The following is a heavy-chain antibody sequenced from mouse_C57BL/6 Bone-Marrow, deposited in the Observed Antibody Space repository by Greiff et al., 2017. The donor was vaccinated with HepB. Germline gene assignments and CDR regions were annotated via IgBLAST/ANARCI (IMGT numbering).Heavy chain of an antibody. CDR1: GYTFTSYW. V-gene: IGHV1-55*01. J-gene: IGHJ1*03. CDR2: IYPGSGST. D-gene: IGHD2-3*01. Sequence: QVQLQQPGAELVKPGASVKMSCKASGYTFTSYWITWVKQRPGQGLEWIGDIYPGSGSTNYNEKFKSKATLTVETSSSTAYMQLSSLTSEDSAVYYCARPDGYYAYFDVWGTGTTVTVSS. CDR3: ARPDGYYAYFDV.